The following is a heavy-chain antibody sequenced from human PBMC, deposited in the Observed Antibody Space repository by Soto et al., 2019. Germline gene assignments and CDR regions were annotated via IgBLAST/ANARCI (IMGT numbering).Heavy chain of an antibody. D-gene: IGHD3-22*01. CDR2: FDHEDGET. Sequence: ASVKVSCEVSGYILTELSMHWVRQAPGKGLEWMGGFDHEDGETIYAQKSQGRVTMTEDTSTETAYMELSSLRSEDTAVYYCGTGSLDSVDPLVFDYWGQGTLVTVSS. J-gene: IGHJ4*02. V-gene: IGHV1-24*01. CDR1: GYILTELS. CDR3: GTGSLDSVDPLVFDY.